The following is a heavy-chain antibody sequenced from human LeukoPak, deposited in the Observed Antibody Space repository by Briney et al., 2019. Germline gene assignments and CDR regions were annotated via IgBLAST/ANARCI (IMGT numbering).Heavy chain of an antibody. CDR3: ARGPEARGWDYYYYYYGMDV. V-gene: IGHV1-69*05. D-gene: IGHD6-19*01. CDR1: GGTFSSYA. J-gene: IGHJ6*02. CDR2: IIPIFGTA. Sequence: ASVKVSCKASGGTFSSYAISWVRQAPGQGLEWMGGIIPIFGTANYAQKFQGRVTITRDTSASTAYMELSSLRSEDTAVYYCARGPEARGWDYYYYYYGMDVWGQGTTVTVSS.